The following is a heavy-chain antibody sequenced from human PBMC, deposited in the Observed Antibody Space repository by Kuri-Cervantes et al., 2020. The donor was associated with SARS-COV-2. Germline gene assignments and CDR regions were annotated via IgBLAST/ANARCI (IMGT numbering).Heavy chain of an antibody. V-gene: IGHV1-3*01. J-gene: IGHJ6*02. CDR3: AREGQQLVSYYYYGMDV. CDR2: INAGNGNT. Sequence: ASVKVSCKASGYTFTNNGISWVRQAPGQRLEWMGWINAGNGNTKYSQKFQGRVTITRDTSASTAYMELSSLRSEDTAVYYCAREGQQLVSYYYYGMDVWGQGTTVTVSS. D-gene: IGHD6-13*01. CDR1: GYTFTNNG.